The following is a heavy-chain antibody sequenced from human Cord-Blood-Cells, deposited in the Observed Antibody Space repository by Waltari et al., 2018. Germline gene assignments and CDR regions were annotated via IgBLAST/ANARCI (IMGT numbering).Heavy chain of an antibody. CDR3: AAEYCSGGSCEYYFDY. CDR2: FDPEDGET. V-gene: IGHV1-24*01. J-gene: IGHJ4*02. D-gene: IGHD2-15*01. Sequence: QVQLVQSGAAVKKPGASVKVSCKVSGYTLTELSMHWVRQAPGKGLEWMGGFDPEDGETIYAQKFQGRVTMTEDTSTDTAYMELSSLRSEDTAVYYCAAEYCSGGSCEYYFDYWGQGTLVTVSS. CDR1: GYTLTELS.